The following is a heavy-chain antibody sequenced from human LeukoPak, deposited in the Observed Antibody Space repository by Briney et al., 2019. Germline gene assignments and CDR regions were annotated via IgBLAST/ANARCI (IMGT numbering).Heavy chain of an antibody. J-gene: IGHJ4*02. Sequence: ASVKVSCKASGYTFTGYYMHWVRQAPGQGLEWVGWINPNSGGTNYAQKFQGRVTMTRDTSISTAYMELSRLRSDDTAVYYCARGRTYSGSYDYWGQGTLVTVSS. CDR3: ARGRTYSGSYDY. CDR1: GYTFTGYY. CDR2: INPNSGGT. D-gene: IGHD1-26*01. V-gene: IGHV1-2*02.